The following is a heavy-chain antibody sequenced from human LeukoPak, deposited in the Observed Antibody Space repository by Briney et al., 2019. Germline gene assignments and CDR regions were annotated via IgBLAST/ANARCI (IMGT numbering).Heavy chain of an antibody. V-gene: IGHV4-61*02. CDR3: ARHIAARLASGYYYYMDV. Sequence: SETLSLTCTVSGGSISSGSYYWSWIRQPAGKGLEWIGRIYTSGSTNYNPSLKSRVTMSLEMSKNQFSLKLSSVTAADTAVYYCARHIAARLASGYYYYMDVWGKGTTVTVSS. J-gene: IGHJ6*03. D-gene: IGHD6-6*01. CDR2: IYTSGST. CDR1: GGSISSGSYY.